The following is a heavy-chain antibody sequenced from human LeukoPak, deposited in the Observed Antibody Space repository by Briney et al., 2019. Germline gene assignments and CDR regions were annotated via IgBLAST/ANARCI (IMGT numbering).Heavy chain of an antibody. CDR3: AKDGKGAPVAGTGYFDY. V-gene: IGHV3-23*01. CDR1: GFTFTTYA. CDR2: IGAGGAAT. J-gene: IGHJ4*02. Sequence: AGGSLRLSCAASGFTFTTYAMTWVRQAPGKGLEWVSSIGAGGAATFYSDSVKGRFTISRDNPMNTLYLQMNSLRADDTAVYYCAKDGKGAPVAGTGYFDYWGQGTLVTVSS. D-gene: IGHD6-19*01.